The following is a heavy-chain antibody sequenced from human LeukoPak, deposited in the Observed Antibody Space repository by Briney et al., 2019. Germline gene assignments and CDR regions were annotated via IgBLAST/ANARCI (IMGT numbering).Heavy chain of an antibody. CDR3: ARGGLDWGNWYFDL. Sequence: ASVKVSCKASGYTFTGYYMHWVRQAPGQGLEWMGTINTSGSSTTYAQKFPGRVTMTRDMSTSTVYMELNSLRSEDTAVYYCARGGLDWGNWYFDLWGRGTLVTVSS. CDR2: INTSGSST. CDR1: GYTFTGYY. D-gene: IGHD3/OR15-3a*01. J-gene: IGHJ2*01. V-gene: IGHV1-46*01.